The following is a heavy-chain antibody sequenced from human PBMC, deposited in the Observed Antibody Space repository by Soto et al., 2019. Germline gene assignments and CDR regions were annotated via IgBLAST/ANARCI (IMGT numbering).Heavy chain of an antibody. D-gene: IGHD5-18*01. J-gene: IGHJ4*02. Sequence: QVQLVESGGGVVQPGRSLRLSCAASGFTFSSYGMHLVRQAPGKGLEWVAVIWYDGSNKYYADSVKGRFTISRDNSKNTLYLQMNSLRAEDTAVYYCARGGGYSYGYFDYWGQGTLVTVSS. CDR1: GFTFSSYG. CDR2: IWYDGSNK. CDR3: ARGGGYSYGYFDY. V-gene: IGHV3-33*01.